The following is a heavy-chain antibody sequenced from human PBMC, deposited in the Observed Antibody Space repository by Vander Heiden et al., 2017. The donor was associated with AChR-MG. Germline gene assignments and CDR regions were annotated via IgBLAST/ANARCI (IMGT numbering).Heavy chain of an antibody. CDR1: GFTFSRFG. Sequence: QVQLVESGGGVVQPGRSLRLSCAASGFTFSRFGMHWVRQAPGKGLEWLAFMSYNGNNKSYADSVKGRFTFSRDNSKKMLYLQMNSLRAEDTAVYYCAKDRIAVPATTFDHWGRGTLVIVSS. CDR2: MSYNGNNK. CDR3: AKDRIAVPATTFDH. V-gene: IGHV3-30*18. D-gene: IGHD6-19*01. J-gene: IGHJ4*02.